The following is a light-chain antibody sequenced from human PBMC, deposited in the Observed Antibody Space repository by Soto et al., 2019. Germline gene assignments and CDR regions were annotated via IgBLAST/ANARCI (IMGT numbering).Light chain of an antibody. CDR1: SSDVGGYNY. CDR2: DVS. V-gene: IGLV2-11*01. J-gene: IGLJ3*02. Sequence: QSALTQPRSVSGSPGQSVTISCTGTSSDVGGYNYVSWYQQHPGKAPKLMIYDVSTRPSGVPDRFSGSKSSNTASLTSSGLQAEDEANYYCYSYAGSYTLFGGGTKLTVL. CDR3: YSYAGSYTL.